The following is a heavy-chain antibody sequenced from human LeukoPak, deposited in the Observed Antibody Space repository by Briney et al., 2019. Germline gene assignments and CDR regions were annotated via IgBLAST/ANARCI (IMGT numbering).Heavy chain of an antibody. V-gene: IGHV4-34*01. CDR1: GGSFSGYY. D-gene: IGHD3-10*01. Sequence: SETLSLTCAVYGGSFSGYYWSWIRQPPGKGLEWIGEINHSGSTNYNPSLKSRVTISVDTSKNQFSLKLSSVTAADTAVYYCARGPYTYYYGSGSYYDRGLYFDYWGQGTLVTVSS. CDR3: ARGPYTYYYGSGSYYDRGLYFDY. J-gene: IGHJ4*02. CDR2: INHSGST.